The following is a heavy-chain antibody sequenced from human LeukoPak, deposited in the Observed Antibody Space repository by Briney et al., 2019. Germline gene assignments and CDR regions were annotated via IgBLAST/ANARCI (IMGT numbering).Heavy chain of an antibody. CDR2: IHYSGST. J-gene: IGHJ4*02. D-gene: IGHD3-22*01. Sequence: SETLSLTCTVSGGSITGYYWNWIRQPPGKGLEWIGYIHYSGSTNNNPSLRSRVTISGDTSKNQFSLDLSSVTAADTAVYYCARWGSESSDGSTGYYPDYWGQGTLVTVSS. V-gene: IGHV4-59*12. CDR3: ARWGSESSDGSTGYYPDY. CDR1: GGSITGYY.